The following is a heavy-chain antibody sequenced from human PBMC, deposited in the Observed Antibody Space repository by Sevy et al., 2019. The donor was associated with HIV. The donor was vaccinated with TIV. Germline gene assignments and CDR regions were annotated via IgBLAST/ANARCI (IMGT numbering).Heavy chain of an antibody. D-gene: IGHD2-2*01. V-gene: IGHV4-34*01. CDR1: GGSFSGDY. J-gene: IGHJ3*02. Sequence: SETLSLTCAVYGGSFSGDYWSWILQPPGKGLEWIGEINHSGSTNYNPSLKSRVTISVDTSKNQFSLKLSSVTAADTAVYYCARHCASTSCSHAFDIWGQGTMVTVSS. CDR3: ARHCASTSCSHAFDI. CDR2: INHSGST.